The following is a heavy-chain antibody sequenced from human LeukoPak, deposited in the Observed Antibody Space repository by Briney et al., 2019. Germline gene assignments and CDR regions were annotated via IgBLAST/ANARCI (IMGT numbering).Heavy chain of an antibody. V-gene: IGHV3-23*01. D-gene: IGHD3-10*01. CDR1: GFTFISYA. Sequence: GGSLRLSCAASGFTFISYAMTWVRQAPGKGLEWVSSIDANGAGTFYADSVKGRFSISRDNAKNTLGLQMHSLTAEDTAVYYCAKDQSYYNWFDPWGQGTLVTVSS. J-gene: IGHJ5*02. CDR2: IDANGAGT. CDR3: AKDQSYYNWFDP.